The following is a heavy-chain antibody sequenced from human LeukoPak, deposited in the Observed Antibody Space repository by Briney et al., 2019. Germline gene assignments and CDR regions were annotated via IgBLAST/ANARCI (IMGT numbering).Heavy chain of an antibody. CDR3: ARTRTEYSSSWYYEH. D-gene: IGHD6-13*01. V-gene: IGHV4-59*08. Sequence: PSETLSLTCTVSGGSISSYYWSWIRQPPGKGLEWIGYIYYSGSTNYNPSLKSRVTISVDTSKNQFSLKLSSVTAADTAVYYCARTRTEYSSSWYYEHWGQGTLVTVSS. CDR1: GGSISSYY. CDR2: IYYSGST. J-gene: IGHJ1*01.